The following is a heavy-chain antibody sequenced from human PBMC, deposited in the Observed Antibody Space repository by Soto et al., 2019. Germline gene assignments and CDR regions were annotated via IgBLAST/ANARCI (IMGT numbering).Heavy chain of an antibody. CDR2: MNPNSGNT. D-gene: IGHD6-19*01. J-gene: IGHJ5*02. CDR1: GYTLTSYD. CDR3: ARAVRMSRVSKNSGVNWFDP. V-gene: IGHV1-8*01. Sequence: ASVKVSCKASGYTLTSYDINWVRQATGQGLEWMGWMNPNSGNTGYAQKFQGRVTMTRNTSISTAYMELSSLRSEDTAVYYCARAVRMSRVSKNSGVNWFDPWGQGTLVTVSS.